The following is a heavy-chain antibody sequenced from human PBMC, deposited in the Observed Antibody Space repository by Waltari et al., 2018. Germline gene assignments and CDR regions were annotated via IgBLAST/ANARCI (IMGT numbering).Heavy chain of an antibody. CDR2: IIPIFGTA. D-gene: IGHD2-15*01. V-gene: IGHV1-69*06. CDR3: AGEGLHDAFDI. J-gene: IGHJ3*02. Sequence: WVRQAPGQGLEWMGGIIPIFGTANYAQKFQGRVTITADKSTSTAYMELSSLRSEDTAVYYCAGEGLHDAFDIWGQGTMVTVSS.